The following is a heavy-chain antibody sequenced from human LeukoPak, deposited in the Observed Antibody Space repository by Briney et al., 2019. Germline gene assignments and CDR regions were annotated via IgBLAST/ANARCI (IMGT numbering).Heavy chain of an antibody. J-gene: IGHJ4*02. Sequence: GGSLRLSCAASGFTFGSYAMSWVRQAPGKGLEWVSAISGSGGSTYYADSVKGRFTISRDNSKNTLYLQMNSLRAEDTAVYYCAKVIDCSSTSCYLPFYYFDYWGQGTLVTVSS. V-gene: IGHV3-23*01. D-gene: IGHD2-2*01. CDR2: ISGSGGST. CDR1: GFTFGSYA. CDR3: AKVIDCSSTSCYLPFYYFDY.